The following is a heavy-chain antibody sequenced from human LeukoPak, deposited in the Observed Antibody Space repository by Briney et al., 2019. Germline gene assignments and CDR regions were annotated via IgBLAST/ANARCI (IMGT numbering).Heavy chain of an antibody. D-gene: IGHD6-13*01. J-gene: IGHJ4*02. CDR1: GLTFSSYS. CDR3: AKDAAGPEY. V-gene: IGHV3-23*01. Sequence: GGPLSLSRVVSGLTFSSYSMSWVRQAPGKRLEWGSGIRASGGDTWYPDSVKGRFTISRDNSKSTLFLQMNSLRVEDTAIYYCAKDAAGPEYWGQGTRVTVSS. CDR2: IRASGGDT.